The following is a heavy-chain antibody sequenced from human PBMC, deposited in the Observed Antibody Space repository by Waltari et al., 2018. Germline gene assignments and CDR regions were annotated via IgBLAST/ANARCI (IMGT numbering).Heavy chain of an antibody. J-gene: IGHJ4*02. Sequence: EVQLVESGGGLVKPGGSLRLSCAASGFTFSSYSMNWVRQAPGKGLEWVSSISSSSSYIYYADSGKGRFTISRDNAKNSLYLQMNSLRAEDTAVYYCARYPVPWSGFYETDYWGQGTLVTVSS. CDR2: ISSSSSYI. CDR1: GFTFSSYS. V-gene: IGHV3-21*01. D-gene: IGHD6-25*01. CDR3: ARYPVPWSGFYETDY.